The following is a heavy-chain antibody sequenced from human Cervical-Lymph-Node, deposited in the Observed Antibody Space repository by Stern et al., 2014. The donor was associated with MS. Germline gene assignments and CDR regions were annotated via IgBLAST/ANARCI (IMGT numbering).Heavy chain of an antibody. CDR3: ARWGGNPTAEYFQH. D-gene: IGHD4-23*01. Sequence: QVQLQQSGPGLVKPSQTLSLTCTVSGGSISSGGYYWSWIRQHPGKGLEWIGYIYYSGSTYYNPSLKSRVTISVDTSKNQFSLKLSSVTAADTAVYYCARWGGNPTAEYFQHWGQGTLVTVSS. J-gene: IGHJ1*01. V-gene: IGHV4-31*03. CDR1: GGSISSGGYY. CDR2: IYYSGST.